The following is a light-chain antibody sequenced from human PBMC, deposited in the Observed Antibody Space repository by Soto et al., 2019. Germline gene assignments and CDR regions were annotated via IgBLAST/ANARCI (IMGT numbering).Light chain of an antibody. V-gene: IGKV3-20*01. J-gene: IGKJ5*01. CDR1: QSISAKH. CDR2: GAS. CDR3: QQYDSSPIT. Sequence: EIVLTQSPGLLSSSPGETAVLSCRASQSISAKHLAWYQQKPGQAPSLLIYGASRRATGIPDRFSGSGSGTDFTLTISRLEPEDFAVYYCQQYDSSPITFGQGTRLEI.